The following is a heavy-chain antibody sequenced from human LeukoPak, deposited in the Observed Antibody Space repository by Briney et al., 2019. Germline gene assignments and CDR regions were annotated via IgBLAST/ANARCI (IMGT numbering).Heavy chain of an antibody. V-gene: IGHV3-21*01. D-gene: IGHD1-1*01. CDR3: ARPRMSGTPLDAFDI. Sequence: GGSLRLSCAASGFTFSSYSMNWVRQAPGKGLEWVSSISSGSTYMYYADSVKGRFTISRDNAQNSMYLQMNSLRAEDTAVYYCARPRMSGTPLDAFDIWGQGTMVTVSS. CDR1: GFTFSSYS. CDR2: ISSGSTYM. J-gene: IGHJ3*02.